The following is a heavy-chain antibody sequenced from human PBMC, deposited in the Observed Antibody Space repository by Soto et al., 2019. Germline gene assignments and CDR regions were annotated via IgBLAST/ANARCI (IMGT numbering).Heavy chain of an antibody. J-gene: IGHJ5*02. CDR3: ARDPESVMYYDFWSGYWFDP. D-gene: IGHD3-3*01. CDR2: ISAYNGNT. Sequence: ASVKVSCKASGYTFTSYAISWVRQAPGQGLEWMGWISAYNGNTNYAQKLQGRVTMTTDTSTSTAYMELSSLRSEDTAVYYCARDPESVMYYDFWSGYWFDPWGQGTLVTVSS. V-gene: IGHV1-18*01. CDR1: GYTFTSYA.